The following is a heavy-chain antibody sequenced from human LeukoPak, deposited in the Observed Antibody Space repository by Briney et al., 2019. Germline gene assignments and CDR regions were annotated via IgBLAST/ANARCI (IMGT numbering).Heavy chain of an antibody. CDR2: IYSTGNT. V-gene: IGHV3-66*01. J-gene: IGHJ4*02. CDR1: GFTVSSNY. CDR3: ARLQYSSSWYLDY. D-gene: IGHD6-13*01. Sequence: QSGGSLRLPCAASGFTVSSNYMSWVRQAPGKGLEWVSVIYSTGNTYYADSVKGRFTISRDNSKNTLYLQMNSLRAEDTAVYYCARLQYSSSWYLDYWGQGTLVTVSS.